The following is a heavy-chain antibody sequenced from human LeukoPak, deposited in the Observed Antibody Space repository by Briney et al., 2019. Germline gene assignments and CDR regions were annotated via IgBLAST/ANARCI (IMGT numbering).Heavy chain of an antibody. V-gene: IGHV3-21*01. Sequence: GGSLRLSCAASGFTFSSYWMSWVRQAPGKGLEWVSSISSSSSYIYYADSVKGRFSISRDNSKNILYLQMNSLRAEDTAVYYCAKDRCSNGIGCYYYYMDVWGKGTTVTISS. CDR3: AKDRCSNGIGCYYYYMDV. CDR1: GFTFSSYW. CDR2: ISSSSSYI. J-gene: IGHJ6*03. D-gene: IGHD2-8*01.